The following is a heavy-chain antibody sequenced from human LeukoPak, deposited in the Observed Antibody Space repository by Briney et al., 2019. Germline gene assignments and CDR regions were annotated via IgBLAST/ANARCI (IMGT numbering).Heavy chain of an antibody. J-gene: IGHJ4*02. CDR2: ITSSGSST. D-gene: IGHD3-16*02. V-gene: IGHV3-64*01. CDR3: TRGPGYDYVWGTYRADY. Sequence: GGSLRLSCLASGFIFYSYAMHWVRQAPGRGLEYVAAITSSGSSTFHANSVKGRFTISRDNSKNTLYLQMGSLRPEDMAVYFCTRGPGYDYVWGTYRADYWGQGTLVTVSS. CDR1: GFIFYSYA.